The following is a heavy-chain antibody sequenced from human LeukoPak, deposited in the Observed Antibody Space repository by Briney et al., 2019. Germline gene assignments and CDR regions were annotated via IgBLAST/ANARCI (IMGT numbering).Heavy chain of an antibody. CDR1: GFTFDDYA. CDR3: AKDTHARYSYGYCQH. CDR2: ISWNSGSI. D-gene: IGHD5-18*01. Sequence: GGSLRLSCAASGFTFDDYAMHWVRQAPGKGLEWVSGISWNSGSIGYADSVKGRFTISRDNAKNSLYLQMNSLRAEDTALYYCAKDTHARYSYGYCQHWGQGTVVTVSS. J-gene: IGHJ1*01. V-gene: IGHV3-9*01.